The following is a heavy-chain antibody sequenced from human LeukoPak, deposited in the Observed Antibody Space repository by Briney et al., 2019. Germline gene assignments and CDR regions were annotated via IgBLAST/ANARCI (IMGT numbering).Heavy chain of an antibody. CDR2: VYYSGST. V-gene: IGHV4-59*01. J-gene: IGHJ5*02. CDR1: GGSISSYY. D-gene: IGHD3-10*01. Sequence: SETLSLTCTVSGGSISSYYWSWIRQPPGKGLEWIGYVYYSGSTNYNPSLKSRVTISVDTSKNQFSLKVSSVTAADTAIYYCARGGYYGSGNDFRFDPWGQGTLVTVSS. CDR3: ARGGYYGSGNDFRFDP.